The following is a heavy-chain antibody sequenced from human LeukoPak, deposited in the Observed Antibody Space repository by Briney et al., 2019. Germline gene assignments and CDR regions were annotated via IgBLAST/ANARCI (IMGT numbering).Heavy chain of an antibody. J-gene: IGHJ4*02. Sequence: PSETLSLTCAVYGGSFSGYYWSWVRQPPGKGLEWIREINHSGTTNYNPSLKSRLTISVDTAKNQFSLNLSSLTAADTAVYYCASNGPLLSDTSRYYSDSWGQGTLVTVSS. CDR1: GGSFSGYY. D-gene: IGHD3-22*01. CDR2: INHSGTT. CDR3: ASNGPLLSDTSRYYSDS. V-gene: IGHV4-34*01.